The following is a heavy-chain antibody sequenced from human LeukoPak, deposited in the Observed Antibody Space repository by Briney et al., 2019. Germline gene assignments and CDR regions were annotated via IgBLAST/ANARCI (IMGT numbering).Heavy chain of an antibody. Sequence: PGGSLRLSCAASGFTFSNAWMSWVRQAPGKGLEWVAVISYDGSNKYYADSVKGRFTISRDNSKNTLYLQMNSLRAEDTAVYYCARNDYGDYYFDYWGQGTLVTVSS. CDR2: ISYDGSNK. CDR1: GFTFSNAW. D-gene: IGHD4-17*01. CDR3: ARNDYGDYYFDY. V-gene: IGHV3-30-3*01. J-gene: IGHJ4*02.